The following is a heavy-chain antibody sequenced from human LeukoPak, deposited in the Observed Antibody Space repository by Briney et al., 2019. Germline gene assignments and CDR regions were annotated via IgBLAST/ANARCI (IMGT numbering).Heavy chain of an antibody. V-gene: IGHV1-46*01. CDR2: INPSGGST. CDR1: GYTFTSYY. D-gene: IGHD3-16*01. J-gene: IGHJ4*02. CDR3: ARGRYGWLPFDY. Sequence: ASVKVSRKASGYTFTSYYMHWVRQAPGQGLEWMGIINPSGGSTSYAQKFQGRVTISVDTSKNQFTLKLSSVTAADTAVYYCARGRYGWLPFDYWGQGTLVTVSS.